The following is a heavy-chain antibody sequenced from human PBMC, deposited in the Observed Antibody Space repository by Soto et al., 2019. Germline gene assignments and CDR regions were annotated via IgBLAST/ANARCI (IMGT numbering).Heavy chain of an antibody. D-gene: IGHD3-3*01. Sequence: KPSETLSLTCAVSGGSISSSNWWSWVRQPPGKGLEWIGEIYHSGSTNYNPSLKSRVTISVDKSKNQFSLKLSSVTAADTAVYYCARSPSYDLWSGPSNYGMDVWGQGTTVTVSS. J-gene: IGHJ6*02. V-gene: IGHV4-4*02. CDR2: IYHSGST. CDR1: GGSISSSNW. CDR3: ARSPSYDLWSGPSNYGMDV.